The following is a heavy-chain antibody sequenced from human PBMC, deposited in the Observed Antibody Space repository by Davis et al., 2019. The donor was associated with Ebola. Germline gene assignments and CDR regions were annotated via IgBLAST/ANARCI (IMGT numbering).Heavy chain of an antibody. D-gene: IGHD4-23*01. CDR2: ISAYNGNT. CDR3: ARDRGMVTEYYFDY. CDR1: GGTFSSYA. J-gene: IGHJ4*02. V-gene: IGHV1-18*01. Sequence: AASVKVSCKASGGTFSSYAISWVRQAPGQGLEWMGWISAYNGNTNYAQKLQGRVTMTTDTSTSTAYMELRSLRSDDTAVYYCARDRGMVTEYYFDYWGQGTLVTVSS.